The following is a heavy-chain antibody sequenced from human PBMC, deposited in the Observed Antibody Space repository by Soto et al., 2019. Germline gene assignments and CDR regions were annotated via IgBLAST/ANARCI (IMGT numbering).Heavy chain of an antibody. J-gene: IGHJ4*02. V-gene: IGHV1-2*07. CDR1: VYTFTDFH. CDR3: ANAVGTTVVTY. Sequence: ASVKGSCKTSVYTFTDFHMHWLRQAPVQGLELMGWINTKSGDTSYARKFQDRVTMTWDTSISTAYMELSMLTSDDTAVFYCANAVGTTVVTYWGQGNMVAVSS. CDR2: INTKSGDT. D-gene: IGHD5-18*01.